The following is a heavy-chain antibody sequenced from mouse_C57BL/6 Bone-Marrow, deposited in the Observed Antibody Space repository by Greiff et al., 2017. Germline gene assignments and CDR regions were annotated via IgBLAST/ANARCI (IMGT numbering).Heavy chain of an antibody. CDR2: ISYSGST. V-gene: IGHV3-8*01. CDR3: ARYGGGITTVVADWYFDV. CDR1: GYSITSDY. Sequence: EVQLQQSGPGLAKPSQTLSLTCSVTGYSITSDYWNWIRKFPGNKLEYMGYISYSGSTYYTPSLKSRISITRDTSKNQYYLQLNSVTTEDTATYYCARYGGGITTVVADWYFDVWGTGTTVTVSS. D-gene: IGHD1-1*01. J-gene: IGHJ1*03.